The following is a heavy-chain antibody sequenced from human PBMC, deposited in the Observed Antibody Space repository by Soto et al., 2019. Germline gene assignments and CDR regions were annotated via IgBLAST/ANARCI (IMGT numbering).Heavy chain of an antibody. CDR2: IKSKTDGGTT. D-gene: IGHD1-1*01. CDR3: TTGSGTAGSYYYYYMDV. J-gene: IGHJ6*03. CDR1: GFTFSNAW. Sequence: EVQLVESGGGLVKPGGSLRLSCAASGFTFSNAWMSWVRQAPGKGLEWVGRIKSKTDGGTTDYAAPVKGRFTISRDDSKNTLHQKMNSMKTDDTVEYYCTTGSGTAGSYYYYYMDVWGKGTTVTVSS. V-gene: IGHV3-15*01.